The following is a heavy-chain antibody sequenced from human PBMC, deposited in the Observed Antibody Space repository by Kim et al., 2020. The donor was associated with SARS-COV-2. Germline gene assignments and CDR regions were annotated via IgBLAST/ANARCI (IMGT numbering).Heavy chain of an antibody. Sequence: ASVKVSCKVSGYTLTELSMHWVRQAPGKGLEWMGGFDPEDGETIYAQKFQGRVTMTEDTSTDTAYMELSSLRSEDTAVYYCATLVSQTPDSNWFDPWGQGTLVTVSS. CDR1: GYTLTELS. CDR3: ATLVSQTPDSNWFDP. V-gene: IGHV1-24*01. CDR2: FDPEDGET. D-gene: IGHD3-22*01. J-gene: IGHJ5*02.